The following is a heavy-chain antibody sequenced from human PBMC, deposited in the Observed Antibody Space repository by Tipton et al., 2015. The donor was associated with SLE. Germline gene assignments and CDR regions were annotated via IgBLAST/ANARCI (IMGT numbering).Heavy chain of an antibody. CDR2: IFYTGST. Sequence: GLVKPSETLSLICTVSGGSIKSTSYYWGWIRQSPGKGLEWIGSIFYTGSTYENPSLKSRLTISTDTSKNQFSLKLTSMTAADTAVYYCARGRWYFDLWGRGTLVTVSS. CDR1: GGSIKSTSYY. J-gene: IGHJ2*01. V-gene: IGHV4-39*07. CDR3: ARGRWYFDL.